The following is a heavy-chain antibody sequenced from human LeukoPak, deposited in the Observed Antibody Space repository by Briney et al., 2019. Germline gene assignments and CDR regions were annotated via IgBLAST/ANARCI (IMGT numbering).Heavy chain of an antibody. V-gene: IGHV3-21*01. CDR3: ARSAWFYSSGWYEYYYYYMDV. D-gene: IGHD6-19*01. CDR2: ISSSSSYI. CDR1: GFTFSSYS. J-gene: IGHJ6*03. Sequence: PGGSLRLSCAASGFTFSSYSMNWVRQAPGKGLEWVSSISSSSSYIYYADSVKGRFTISRDNAKNSLYLQMNSLRAEDTAVYYCARSAWFYSSGWYEYYYYYMDVWGKGTTVTVSS.